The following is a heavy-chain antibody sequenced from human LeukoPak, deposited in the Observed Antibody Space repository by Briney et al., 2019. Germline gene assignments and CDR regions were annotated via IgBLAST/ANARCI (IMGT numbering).Heavy chain of an antibody. CDR2: ISAYNGNT. J-gene: IGHJ3*02. V-gene: IGHV1-18*01. Sequence: ASVKVSCKASGYTFTSYGISWVRQAPGQGLEWMGWISAYNGNTNYAQKLQGRVTMTTDTSTSTAYMELRSLRSDDTAVYYCARDSRFVGNSHNAFDIWGQGTMVTLSS. CDR3: ARDSRFVGNSHNAFDI. D-gene: IGHD3-10*02. CDR1: GYTFTSYG.